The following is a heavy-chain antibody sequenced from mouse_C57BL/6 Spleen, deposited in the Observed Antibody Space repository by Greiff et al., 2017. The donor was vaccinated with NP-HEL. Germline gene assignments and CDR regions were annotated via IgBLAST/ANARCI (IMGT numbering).Heavy chain of an antibody. CDR3: ARGGAFSVVAGDYYAMDY. CDR1: GFTFSSYA. Sequence: DVHLVESGGGLVKPGGSLKLSCAASGFTFSSYAMSWVRQTPEKRLEWVATISDGGSYTYYPDNVKGRFTISRDNAKNNLYLQMSHLKSEDTAMYYCARGGAFSVVAGDYYAMDYWGQGTSVTVSS. D-gene: IGHD1-1*01. V-gene: IGHV5-4*01. CDR2: ISDGGSYT. J-gene: IGHJ4*01.